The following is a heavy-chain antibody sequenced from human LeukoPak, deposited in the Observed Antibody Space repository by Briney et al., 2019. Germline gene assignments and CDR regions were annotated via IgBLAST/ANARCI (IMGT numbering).Heavy chain of an antibody. D-gene: IGHD5-18*01. CDR3: ARAMGGYSYGPFDY. CDR2: ISYDGSNK. CDR1: GFTFSAYA. Sequence: PGGSLRLSCAASGFTFSAYAMHWVRQVPGKGLEWVAVISYDGSNKYYADSVKGRFTISRDNSKHTLYFQMNSLRAEDTAVYYGARAMGGYSYGPFDYWGQGTLVTVSS. V-gene: IGHV3-30*14. J-gene: IGHJ4*02.